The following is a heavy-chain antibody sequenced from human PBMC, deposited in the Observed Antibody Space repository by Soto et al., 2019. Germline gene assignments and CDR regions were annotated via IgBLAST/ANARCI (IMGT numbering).Heavy chain of an antibody. CDR2: ISYDGSNK. CDR3: AKGLAWASYYCWGMDV. V-gene: IGHV3-30*18. CDR1: GFTFSSYD. J-gene: IGHJ6*02. D-gene: IGHD3-16*01. Sequence: QVQLVESGGGLVQPGRSLRLSCAASGFTFSSYDMHWVRQAPGKGLEWVAVISYDGSNKYYADSVKGRFTISRDNSKNTRYLQMNSLRAEDTAVYYCAKGLAWASYYCWGMDVWGQGTTVTVSS.